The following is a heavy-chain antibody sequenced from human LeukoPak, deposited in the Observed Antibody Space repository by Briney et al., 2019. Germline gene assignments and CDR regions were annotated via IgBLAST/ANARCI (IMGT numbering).Heavy chain of an antibody. Sequence: GGSLRLSCAASGFTFGNYAMNWVRQAPGKGLEWVSAISNSGSSAYSADSVKGRFTISRDNSKNTLYLQMSSLRAEDTALYYCARPLRGVVGSYDFWGQGTLVTVSS. CDR1: GFTFGNYA. CDR3: ARPLRGVVGSYDF. V-gene: IGHV3-23*01. CDR2: ISNSGSSA. J-gene: IGHJ4*02. D-gene: IGHD2-15*01.